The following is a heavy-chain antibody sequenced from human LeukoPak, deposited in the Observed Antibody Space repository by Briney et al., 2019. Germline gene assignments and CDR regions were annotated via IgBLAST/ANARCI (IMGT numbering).Heavy chain of an antibody. CDR2: INPSGGST. D-gene: IGHD3-22*01. Sequence: ASVNVSCKASGYTFTSYYMHWVRQAPGQGLEWMGIINPSGGSTSYAQKFQGRVTMTRDTSTSTVYMELSSLRSADTAVYYCARDRYDYDSSGYSTHYMDVWGKGTTVTVSS. CDR3: ARDRYDYDSSGYSTHYMDV. J-gene: IGHJ6*03. CDR1: GYTFTSYY. V-gene: IGHV1-46*01.